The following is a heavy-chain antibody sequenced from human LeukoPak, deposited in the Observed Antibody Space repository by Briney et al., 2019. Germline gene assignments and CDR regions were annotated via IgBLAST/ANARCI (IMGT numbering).Heavy chain of an antibody. CDR2: INSDGSST. CDR3: ARGRSRFGELFGDNAFDI. Sequence: PGGSLRLSCAASGFTFSSYWMHWVRQAPGKGLVRVSRINSDGSSTSYADSVKGRFTISRDNAKNTLYLQMNSLRAEDTAVYYCARGRSRFGELFGDNAFDIWGQGTMVTVSS. J-gene: IGHJ3*02. V-gene: IGHV3-74*01. CDR1: GFTFSSYW. D-gene: IGHD3-10*01.